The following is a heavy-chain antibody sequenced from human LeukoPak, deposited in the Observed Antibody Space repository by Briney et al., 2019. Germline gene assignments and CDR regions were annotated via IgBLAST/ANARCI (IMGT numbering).Heavy chain of an antibody. D-gene: IGHD3-10*01. CDR1: GFTFSSYG. CDR3: AKSMVRGVIITGSYGMDV. Sequence: PGGSLRLSCAASGFTFSSYGMHWVRQAPGKGLEWVSAISGSGGSTYYADSVKGRFTISRDNSKNTLYLQMNSLRAEDTAVYYCAKSMVRGVIITGSYGMDVWGQGTTVTVSS. J-gene: IGHJ6*02. CDR2: ISGSGGST. V-gene: IGHV3-23*01.